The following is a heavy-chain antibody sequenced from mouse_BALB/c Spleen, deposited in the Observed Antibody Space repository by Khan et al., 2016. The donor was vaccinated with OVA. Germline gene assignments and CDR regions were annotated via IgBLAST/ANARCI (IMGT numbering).Heavy chain of an antibody. CDR1: GFTFSTYG. V-gene: IGHV5-6*01. CDR2: ISSGGTYT. Sequence: EVELVESGGDLVKPGGSLKLSCAASGFTFSTYGMSWVRPTPDRGLEWVATISSGGTYTFYPDNVKGRFTISRDNANNTLYLQMSSLKSADTAMYYCARLAYYYNSEGFAYWGQGTLVTVSA. J-gene: IGHJ3*01. D-gene: IGHD1-1*01. CDR3: ARLAYYYNSEGFAY.